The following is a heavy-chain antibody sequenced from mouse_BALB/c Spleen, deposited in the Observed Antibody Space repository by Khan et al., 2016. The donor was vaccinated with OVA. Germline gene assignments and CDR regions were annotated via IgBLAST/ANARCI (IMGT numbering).Heavy chain of an antibody. J-gene: IGHJ3*01. D-gene: IGHD2-14*01. Sequence: EVQLQESGPSLVKPSQTLSLTCSVTGDSITTGYWNWIRKFPGNKLEYMGYIIYTGYTYYNPSLQSRISITRHTSNNQYYLQLNSVTDEDTATYYCARSTYRYAFDYWGQGTLVTVSA. CDR3: ARSTYRYAFDY. V-gene: IGHV3-8*02. CDR2: IIYTGYT. CDR1: GDSITTGY.